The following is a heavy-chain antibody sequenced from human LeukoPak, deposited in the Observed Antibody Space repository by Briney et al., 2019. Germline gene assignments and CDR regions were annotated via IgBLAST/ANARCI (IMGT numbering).Heavy chain of an antibody. CDR2: IRYDGSNK. J-gene: IGHJ4*02. D-gene: IGHD4-11*01. CDR3: AKLATVTTSHFDY. CDR1: GFTFSSYG. Sequence: PGGSLRLSCAASGFTFSSYGMHWVRQAPGKGLEWVAFIRYDGSNKYYADSVKGRFTISRDNSKNPLYLQMNSLRAEDTAVYYCAKLATVTTSHFDYWGQGTLVTVSS. V-gene: IGHV3-30*02.